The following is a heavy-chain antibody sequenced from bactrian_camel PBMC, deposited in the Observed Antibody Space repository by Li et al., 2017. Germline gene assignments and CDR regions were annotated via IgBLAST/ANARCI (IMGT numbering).Heavy chain of an antibody. CDR1: GYNMEGKC. Sequence: QVQLVESGGETVQAGGSLRLSCVASGYNMEGKCMAWFRQIPGKEREQVAYIVTDGTTTYADSVQGRFTIWKDVGLKTLYLQMNSLKPEDTAMYYCAAARDWWVGLGKSEYTYWGQGTQVTVS. CDR3: AAARDWWVGLGKSEYTY. V-gene: IGHV3S53*01. J-gene: IGHJ4*01. D-gene: IGHD7*01. CDR2: IVTDGTT.